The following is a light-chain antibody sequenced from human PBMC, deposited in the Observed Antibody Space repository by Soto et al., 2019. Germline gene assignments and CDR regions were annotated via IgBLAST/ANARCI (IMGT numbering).Light chain of an antibody. V-gene: IGKV3-20*01. CDR3: QQFSTSLLFT. CDR2: DVS. Sequence: IVLTQSPGTLSLSPGERATLSCRTSQTVSSRYLAWYQQKPGQAPRLLIYDVSSRATGIPDRFSGSGSGTDFTLTISRLEPEDSAFYYCQQFSTSLLFTFGPGTKVEIK. J-gene: IGKJ3*01. CDR1: QTVSSRY.